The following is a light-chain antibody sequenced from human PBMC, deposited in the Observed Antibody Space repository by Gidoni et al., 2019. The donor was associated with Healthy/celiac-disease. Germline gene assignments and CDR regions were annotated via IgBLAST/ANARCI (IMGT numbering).Light chain of an antibody. J-gene: IGKJ2*01. Sequence: DIQMTQSPSTLSASVGDRVTRTCRASQSISSWLAWYPQKPGKAPKLLIYKASSLESGVPSRFSGSGSGTEFTLTISSLQPDDFATYYCEQYKSFTYTFGQGTKLEIK. CDR1: QSISSW. CDR2: KAS. V-gene: IGKV1-5*03. CDR3: EQYKSFTYT.